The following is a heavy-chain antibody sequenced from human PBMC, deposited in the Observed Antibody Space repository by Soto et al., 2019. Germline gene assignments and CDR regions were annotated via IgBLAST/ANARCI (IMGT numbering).Heavy chain of an antibody. CDR1: GFTFSNYA. J-gene: IGHJ4*02. CDR2: INIVGGGT. V-gene: IGHV3-23*01. CDR3: TKDYYFAS. Sequence: EVPLLESGGGLVQPGGSLRLSCAASGFTFSNYAMSWVRQAPGKALEWVSSINIVGGGTNYADSVRGRFTISRDDSKNTLFLQMNSLRAEDTAVYYCTKDYYFASWGQGTLVTVSS.